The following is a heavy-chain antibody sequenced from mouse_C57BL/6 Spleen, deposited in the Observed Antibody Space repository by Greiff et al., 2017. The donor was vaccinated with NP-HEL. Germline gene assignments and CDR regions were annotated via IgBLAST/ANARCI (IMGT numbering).Heavy chain of an antibody. CDR2: IHPNSGST. J-gene: IGHJ1*03. Sequence: QVQLQQPGAELVKPGASVKLSCKASGYTFTSYWMHWVKQRPGQGLEWIGMIHPNSGSTNYNEKFKSKATLTVDKSSSTAYMQLSSLTSEDSAVYYCARLLGLSWYFDVWGTGTTVTVSS. CDR3: ARLLGLSWYFDV. V-gene: IGHV1-64*01. CDR1: GYTFTSYW. D-gene: IGHD1-1*01.